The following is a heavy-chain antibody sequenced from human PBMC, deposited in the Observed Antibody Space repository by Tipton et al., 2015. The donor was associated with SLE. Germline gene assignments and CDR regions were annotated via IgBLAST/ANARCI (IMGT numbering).Heavy chain of an antibody. CDR3: ARDWGWAFDF. CDR1: GGSFSGYY. CDR2: INHSGST. J-gene: IGHJ4*02. Sequence: LRLSCAVYGGSFSGYYWSWIRQPPGKGLEWIGEINHSGSTNYNPSLKSRVTISVDTSKNQFSLKLSSVTAADTAVYYCARDWGWAFDFWGQGTLVTVSS. V-gene: IGHV4-34*01. D-gene: IGHD3-16*01.